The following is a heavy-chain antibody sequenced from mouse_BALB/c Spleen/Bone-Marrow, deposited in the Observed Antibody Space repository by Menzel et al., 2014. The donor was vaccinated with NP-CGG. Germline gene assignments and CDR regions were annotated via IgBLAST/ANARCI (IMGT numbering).Heavy chain of an antibody. Sequence: LKESGSELVRPGASVKLSCKASGYTFTSYWMHWVKQRPGQGLEWIGNIHPGSGSTNYDEKFKSKATLTVDTSSSTAYMQLSSLTSEDSAVYYCTKGLPSAYWGQGTLVTVSA. V-gene: IGHV1S22*01. CDR3: TKGLPSAY. CDR2: IHPGSGST. CDR1: GYTFTSYW. D-gene: IGHD2-4*01. J-gene: IGHJ3*01.